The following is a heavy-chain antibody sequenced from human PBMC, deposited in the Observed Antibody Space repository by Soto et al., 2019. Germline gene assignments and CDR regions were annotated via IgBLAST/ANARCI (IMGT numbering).Heavy chain of an antibody. Sequence: EVQLLESGGGLVQPGGSLRLSCAASGFTFSSYAMSWVRQAPGKGLEWVSAISGSGGSTYYADSVKGRFTISRDNSKNTLYLQMNSLRAEVTAVYYCAKDGYGDYYFYYWGQGTLVTVSS. CDR3: AKDGYGDYYFYY. CDR1: GFTFSSYA. V-gene: IGHV3-23*01. CDR2: ISGSGGST. D-gene: IGHD4-17*01. J-gene: IGHJ4*02.